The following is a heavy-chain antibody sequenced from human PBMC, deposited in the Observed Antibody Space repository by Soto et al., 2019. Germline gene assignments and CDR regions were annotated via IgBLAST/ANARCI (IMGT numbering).Heavy chain of an antibody. CDR1: GFTFSSYA. CDR3: AKDERPQYYDFWSGYSSFDY. Sequence: GGSLRLSYAASGFTFSSYAMSWVRQAPGKGLEWVSAISGSGGSTYYADSVKGRFTISRDNSKNTLYLQMNSLRAEDTAVYYCAKDERPQYYDFWSGYSSFDYWGQGTLVTVSS. D-gene: IGHD3-3*01. J-gene: IGHJ4*02. CDR2: ISGSGGST. V-gene: IGHV3-23*01.